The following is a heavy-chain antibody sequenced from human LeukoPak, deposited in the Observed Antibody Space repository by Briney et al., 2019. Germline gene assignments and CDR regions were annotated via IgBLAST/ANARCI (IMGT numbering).Heavy chain of an antibody. D-gene: IGHD2-2*01. CDR2: IRYDGSNK. Sequence: GGSLRLSCAASGFTFSSYGMHWVRQAPGKGLEWVAFIRYDGSNKYYADSVKGRFTISRDNSKNTLYLQINSRTCEDTAVYYCAKDLVPADIGLFDYWGQGTLVTVSS. CDR3: AKDLVPADIGLFDY. CDR1: GFTFSSYG. V-gene: IGHV3-30*02. J-gene: IGHJ4*02.